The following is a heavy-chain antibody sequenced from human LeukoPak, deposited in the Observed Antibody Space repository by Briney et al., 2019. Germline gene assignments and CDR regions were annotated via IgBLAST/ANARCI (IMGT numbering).Heavy chain of an antibody. V-gene: IGHV4-30-4*01. CDR2: IYYSGST. J-gene: IGHJ5*02. Sequence: SQTLSLTCTVSGGSISSGDYYWSWIRQPPGKGLEWIGYIYYSGSTYYNPSLKSRVTISVDTSKNQFSLKLSSVTAADTAVYYCAREVVYCSSTSCYGYWFDPWGQGTLVTVSS. CDR3: AREVVYCSSTSCYGYWFDP. CDR1: GGSISSGDYY. D-gene: IGHD2-2*01.